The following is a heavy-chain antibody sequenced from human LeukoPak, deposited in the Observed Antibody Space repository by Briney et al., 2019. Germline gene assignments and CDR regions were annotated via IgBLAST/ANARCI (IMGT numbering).Heavy chain of an antibody. CDR2: INHSGST. CDR1: GGSLSGYY. J-gene: IGHJ4*02. V-gene: IGHV4-34*01. D-gene: IGHD3-16*01. Sequence: SETLSLTCAVYGGSLSGYYWSWIRQPPGKGLEWIGEINHSGSTNYNPSLKSRVTISVDTSKNQFSLKLSSVTAADTAVYYCARGRSYGGYGYWGQGTLVTVSS. CDR3: ARGRSYGGYGY.